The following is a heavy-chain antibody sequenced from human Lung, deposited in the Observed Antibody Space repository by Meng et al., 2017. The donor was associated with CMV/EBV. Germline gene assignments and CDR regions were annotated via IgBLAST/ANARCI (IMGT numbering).Heavy chain of an antibody. Sequence: EEXXKISCKGSGYSFTTYCIGWVRQMPGKGLEWMGIIYPGDSDTRYSPSFQDQVTVSADRSISTAYLQWSSLKASDTAMYYCARSFYDLWSGYTDYYYGSDVWXQGTTDTVSS. CDR1: GYSFTTYC. CDR3: ARSFYDLWSGYTDYYYGSDV. V-gene: IGHV5-51*01. CDR2: IYPGDSDT. D-gene: IGHD3-3*01. J-gene: IGHJ6*02.